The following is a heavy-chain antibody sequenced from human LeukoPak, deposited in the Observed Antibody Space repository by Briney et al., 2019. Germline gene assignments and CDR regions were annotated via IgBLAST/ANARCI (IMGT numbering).Heavy chain of an antibody. D-gene: IGHD3-10*01. Sequence: ASVKVSCKASGYSFISYGISWVRQAPGQGLEWMGWISAYNGNTNYAQKLQGRVTMTTDTSTSTAYMELRSLRSDDTAVYYCARSAMVRGEGEFDYWGQGTLVTVSS. J-gene: IGHJ4*02. CDR2: ISAYNGNT. CDR1: GYSFISYG. V-gene: IGHV1-18*01. CDR3: ARSAMVRGEGEFDY.